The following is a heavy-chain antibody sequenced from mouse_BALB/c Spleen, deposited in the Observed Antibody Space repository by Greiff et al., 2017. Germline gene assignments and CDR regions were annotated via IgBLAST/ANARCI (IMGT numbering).Heavy chain of an antibody. J-gene: IGHJ2*01. D-gene: IGHD2-4*01. CDR2: SRNKANDYTT. CDR1: GFTFTDYY. V-gene: IGHV7-1*02. Sequence: DVKLVESGGGLVQPGGSLRLSCATSGFTFTDYYMEWVRQPPGKRLEWIAASRNKANDYTTEYSASVKGRFIVSRDTSQSILYLQMNALRAEDTAIYYCARDARDYDGGAYWGQGTTLTVSS. CDR3: ARDARDYDGGAY.